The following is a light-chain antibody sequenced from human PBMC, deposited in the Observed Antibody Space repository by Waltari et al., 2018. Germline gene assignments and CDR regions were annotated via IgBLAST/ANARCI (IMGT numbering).Light chain of an antibody. J-gene: IGLJ2*01. Sequence: SSELTQDPAVSVALGQTVRITCQGDSLRRYYASWYQQKPGQAPVLVIYGKNNRPSGIPDRFSGSRSGNTASLTITGAKAEDEADYYCNSRDSSGNHVIFGGGTELTVL. CDR3: NSRDSSGNHVI. CDR2: GKN. CDR1: SLRRYY. V-gene: IGLV3-19*01.